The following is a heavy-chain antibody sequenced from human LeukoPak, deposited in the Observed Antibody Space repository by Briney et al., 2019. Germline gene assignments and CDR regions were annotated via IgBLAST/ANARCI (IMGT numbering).Heavy chain of an antibody. CDR1: GDSVSSNSAA. D-gene: IGHD6-19*01. J-gene: IGHJ4*02. Sequence: SQTHSLTCAISGDSVSSNSAAWNWIRQSPSRGLEWLGRTYYRSKWYNDYAVSVKSRITINPDTSKNQSSLQLNSVTPEDTAVYYCAGVGGQWLDFFDYWGQGTLVTVSS. CDR3: AGVGGQWLDFFDY. V-gene: IGHV6-1*01. CDR2: TYYRSKWYN.